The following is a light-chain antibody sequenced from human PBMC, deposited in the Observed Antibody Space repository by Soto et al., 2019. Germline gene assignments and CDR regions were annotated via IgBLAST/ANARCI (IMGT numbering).Light chain of an antibody. Sequence: TVMTQSPATLSVSPGERATPSCRASHSVSSDLAWYQQRPGQAPRVLIYGASTRATGFPARFSGSGSGTEFTLTISSLQSEDFAIYYCQQYNNWPRTFGQGTKVDIK. CDR3: QQYNNWPRT. J-gene: IGKJ1*01. V-gene: IGKV3-15*01. CDR2: GAS. CDR1: HSVSSD.